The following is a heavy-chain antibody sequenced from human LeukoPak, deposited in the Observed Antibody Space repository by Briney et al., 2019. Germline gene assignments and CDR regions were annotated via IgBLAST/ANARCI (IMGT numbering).Heavy chain of an antibody. CDR1: GFTFSSYA. D-gene: IGHD1-26*01. CDR2: IGGRGGTT. CDR3: ARAGGNSGSYQYLDY. Sequence: PGGSLRLSCAASGFTFSSYAMNWVRQAPGKSLEWVSFIGGRGGTTFYADSVKGRFTISRDNSNNMLYLQMNSLRAEDTAVYYCARAGGNSGSYQYLDYWGQGTLVTVSS. J-gene: IGHJ4*02. V-gene: IGHV3-23*01.